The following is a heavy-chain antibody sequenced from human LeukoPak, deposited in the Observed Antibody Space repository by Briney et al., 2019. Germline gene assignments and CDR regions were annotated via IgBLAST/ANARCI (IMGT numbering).Heavy chain of an antibody. CDR1: GFSFISYG. CDR3: ARATDLGDFDY. CDR2: IWYDGNYK. V-gene: IGHV3-33*01. Sequence: PGGSLRLSCAASGFSFISYGMHWVRQAPGKGLGWVGVIWYDGNYKYYADSVKGRFTISRDNSDNTLYLQMNSLRAEDTAVYYCARATDLGDFDYWGQGTLVTVSS. J-gene: IGHJ4*02.